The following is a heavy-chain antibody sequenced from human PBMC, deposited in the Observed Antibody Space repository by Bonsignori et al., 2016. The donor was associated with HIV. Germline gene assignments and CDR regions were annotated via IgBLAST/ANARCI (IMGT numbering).Heavy chain of an antibody. CDR2: IWFDGSKT. D-gene: IGHD5-24*01. J-gene: IGHJ4*02. Sequence: WIRQPPGKGLEWVVFIWFDGSKTYYADSVKDRFTISRDNSKNTVYLQMNSLRAEDTAVYYCAKISSVMNTYREMAHFDYWGQGTLVTVSS. V-gene: IGHV3-33*06. CDR3: AKISSVMNTYREMAHFDY.